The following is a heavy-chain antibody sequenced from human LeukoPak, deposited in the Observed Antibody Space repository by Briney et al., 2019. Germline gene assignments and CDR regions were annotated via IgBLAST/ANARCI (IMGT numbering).Heavy chain of an antibody. V-gene: IGHV3-23*01. J-gene: IGHJ4*02. CDR1: RFTFSSYA. CDR2: ISGSGGST. Sequence: PGGSLRLSCAASRFTFSSYAMSWVRQAPGKGLEWVSAISGSGGSTYYADSVKGRFTISRDNSKNTLYLQMNSLRAEDTAVYYCAKDLGHYYDSSGYYAFDYWGQGTLVTVSS. CDR3: AKDLGHYYDSSGYYAFDY. D-gene: IGHD3-22*01.